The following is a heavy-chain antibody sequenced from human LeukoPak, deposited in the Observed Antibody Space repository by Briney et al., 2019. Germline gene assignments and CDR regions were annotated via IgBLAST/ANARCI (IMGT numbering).Heavy chain of an antibody. CDR3: ARKPPLSEAVSDC. J-gene: IGHJ4*02. Sequence: PSETLSLTCTVSGGSISSYYWSWIRQPAGKGLEWIGRIYTSWSTNYNPSLKSRVTISVDKSKNQFSLKLSAVTAADSAVYYCARKPPLSEAVSDCWGQGTLVTVSS. CDR1: GGSISSYY. CDR2: IYTSWST. D-gene: IGHD6-19*01. V-gene: IGHV4-4*07.